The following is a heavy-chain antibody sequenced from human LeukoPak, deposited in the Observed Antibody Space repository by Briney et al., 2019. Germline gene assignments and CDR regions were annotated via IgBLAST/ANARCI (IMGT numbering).Heavy chain of an antibody. CDR2: ISGSGGST. V-gene: IGHV3-23*01. J-gene: IGHJ5*02. CDR3: AKEDSSGWNSFGWFDP. Sequence: GGSLRLSCAASGFTFNTYAMSWVRQAPGKGLEWVSSISGSGGSTYYADSVKGRFTISRDNSKNTLYLQMNSLRAEDTAVYYCAKEDSSGWNSFGWFDPWGQGTLVTVSS. CDR1: GFTFNTYA. D-gene: IGHD6-19*01.